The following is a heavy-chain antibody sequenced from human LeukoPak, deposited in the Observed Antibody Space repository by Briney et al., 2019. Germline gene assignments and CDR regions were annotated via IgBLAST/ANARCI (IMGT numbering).Heavy chain of an antibody. V-gene: IGHV3-21*01. CDR3: ARDGYSYVDSGLDY. Sequence: GGSLRLSCAASGFTFSSYSMNWVRQAPGKGLEWVSSISSSSSYIYYADSVKGRFTISRDNAKNSLYLQMNSLRAEDTAVYYCARDGYSYVDSGLDYWGQGTLVTVSS. J-gene: IGHJ4*02. D-gene: IGHD5-18*01. CDR2: ISSSSSYI. CDR1: GFTFSSYS.